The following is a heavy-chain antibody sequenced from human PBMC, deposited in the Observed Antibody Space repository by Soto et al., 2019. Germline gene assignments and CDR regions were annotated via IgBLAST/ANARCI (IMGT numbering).Heavy chain of an antibody. V-gene: IGHV4-59*01. CDR3: ARDGTLWFGESVWMGV. D-gene: IGHD3-10*01. J-gene: IGHJ6*02. CDR1: GGSISSYY. Sequence: SETLSLTCTVSGGSISSYYWSWIRQPPGKGLEWIGYIYYSGSTNYNPSLKSRVTISVDTSKNQFSLKLSSVTAADTAVYYCARDGTLWFGESVWMGVWGQGTTVTVSS. CDR2: IYYSGST.